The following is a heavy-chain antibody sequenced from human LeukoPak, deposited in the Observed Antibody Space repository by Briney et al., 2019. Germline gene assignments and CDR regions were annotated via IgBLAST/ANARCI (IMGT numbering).Heavy chain of an antibody. J-gene: IGHJ5*02. V-gene: IGHV3-7*05. CDR3: GRLTTFYDTVDP. CDR2: IKSDGSDK. D-gene: IGHD2/OR15-2a*01. CDR1: GFTFSSYA. Sequence: GRSLRLSCAASGFTFSSYAMHWVRQAPGKGLECVASIKSDGSDKYYADSVKGRFTISRDNAKNSLYLQMNSLRAEDTAVYYCGRLTTFYDTVDPWGQGTLVTVSS.